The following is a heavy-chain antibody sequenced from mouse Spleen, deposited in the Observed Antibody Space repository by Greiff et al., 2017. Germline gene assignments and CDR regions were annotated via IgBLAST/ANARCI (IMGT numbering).Heavy chain of an antibody. CDR1: GYTFTSYG. Sequence: QVQLKQSGAELARPGASVKLSCKASGYTFTSYGISWVKQRTGQGLEWIGEIYPRSGNTYYNEKFKGKATLTADKSSSTAYMELRSLTSEDSAVYVCARGGSGYVAWFAYWGQGTLVTVSA. V-gene: IGHV1-81*01. CDR3: ARGGSGYVAWFAY. D-gene: IGHD3-2*02. CDR2: IYPRSGNT. J-gene: IGHJ3*01.